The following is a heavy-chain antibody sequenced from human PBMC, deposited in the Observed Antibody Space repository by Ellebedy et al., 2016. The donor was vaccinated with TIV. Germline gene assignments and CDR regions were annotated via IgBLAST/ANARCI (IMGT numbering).Heavy chain of an antibody. D-gene: IGHD3-10*01. CDR1: GFIVSSTH. CDR2: IDSGDST. CDR3: ASAPIYYGSGEVHDY. J-gene: IGHJ4*02. Sequence: GESLKISCVASGFIVSSTHMSWVRQAPGKGLEWVSVIDSGDSTYYADSVKGRFTISRDNSKNTLYLQMNSLRAEDTAVYYCASAPIYYGSGEVHDYWGQGTLVTVSS. V-gene: IGHV3-53*01.